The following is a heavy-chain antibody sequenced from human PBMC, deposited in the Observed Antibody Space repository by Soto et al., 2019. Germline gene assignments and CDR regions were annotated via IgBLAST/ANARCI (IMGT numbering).Heavy chain of an antibody. Sequence: ASVKVSCKASGYTFTRYAMHWVRQAPGQGLEWMGWISTYHGNTNYAQKFQGRVTMTTDTSTSTAYMELTTLRSDDTAVYFWARGYSSGWYQYFDYWGQGTLVTVSS. J-gene: IGHJ4*02. CDR1: GYTFTRYA. D-gene: IGHD6-19*01. CDR2: ISTYHGNT. CDR3: ARGYSSGWYQYFDY. V-gene: IGHV1-18*01.